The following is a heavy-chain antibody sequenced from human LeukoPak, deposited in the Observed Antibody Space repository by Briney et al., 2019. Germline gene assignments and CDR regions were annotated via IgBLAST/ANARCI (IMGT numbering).Heavy chain of an antibody. CDR2: IYYSGSA. D-gene: IGHD6-6*01. V-gene: IGHV4-59*11. CDR1: GGPISSHY. J-gene: IGHJ3*02. CDR3: AREMLSSSVQNSDAFDI. Sequence: SETLSLTCSVSGGPISSHYWSWIRQPPGKGLEWIGYIYYSGSANYHPSLKCRVTISVDTSKNQFSLELSSVTAADTVMYCCAREMLSSSVQNSDAFDIWGQGTMVTVSS.